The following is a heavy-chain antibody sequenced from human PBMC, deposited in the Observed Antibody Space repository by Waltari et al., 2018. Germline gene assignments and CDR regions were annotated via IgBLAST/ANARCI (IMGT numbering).Heavy chain of an antibody. J-gene: IGHJ4*02. Sequence: QVQLQQSGPGMVKTSQTISLTCAVSGDSVSVTSAAAWNWIRPSPSRGLEWLGRTYYRSKWSNEYAVSVRSRITINPDTSKNQFSLHLNSVTPEDTAVYYCARGSSSSFDSWGQGILVTVSS. CDR1: GDSVSVTSAAA. CDR2: TYYRSKWSN. CDR3: ARGSSSSFDS. V-gene: IGHV6-1*01. D-gene: IGHD6-13*01.